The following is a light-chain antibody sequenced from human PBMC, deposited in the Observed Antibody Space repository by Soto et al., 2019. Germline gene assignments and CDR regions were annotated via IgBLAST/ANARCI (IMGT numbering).Light chain of an antibody. V-gene: IGKV1-16*02. J-gene: IGKJ4*01. Sequence: DIQMTQSPSSLSASVGDRVTITCRASRGIGNFLAWFQQKPGQAPKSLIYAASSLQSGVPSKFSGSRSGTDFTHTISSLHPEDFATYSCQQYSSYPLSFGGGTNVEIK. CDR1: RGIGNF. CDR3: QQYSSYPLS. CDR2: AAS.